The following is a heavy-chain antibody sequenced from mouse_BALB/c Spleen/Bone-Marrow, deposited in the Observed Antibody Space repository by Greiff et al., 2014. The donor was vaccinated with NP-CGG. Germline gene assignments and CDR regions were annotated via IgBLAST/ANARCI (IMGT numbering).Heavy chain of an antibody. D-gene: IGHD1-1*02. V-gene: IGHV1-14*01. CDR1: GCRFTTYV. CDR2: INPYNDVT. Sequence: VQLQQSGPELVKPGASVKMSCKTSGCRFTTYVMHWVKQKPGQGLEWIGYINPYNDVTNYNEKFKGKATLTSDESSSTSYMELSSLTSEDSAVYYCARNYGHWYFDVWGAGTTVTVSS. CDR3: ARNYGHWYFDV. J-gene: IGHJ1*01.